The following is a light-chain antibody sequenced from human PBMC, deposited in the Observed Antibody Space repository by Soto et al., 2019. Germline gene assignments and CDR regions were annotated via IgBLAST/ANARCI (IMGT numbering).Light chain of an antibody. Sequence: DIQMAQSPSSLSASIGDRVTITCRASQGISEYLAWYQQRPGNATNLLIYGASILPSGVPSRFSGSGSGTHFTLTISSMQPEDVATYYCHSYNSIPRTFGQGTTVEIK. CDR1: QGISEY. CDR2: GAS. V-gene: IGKV1-27*01. J-gene: IGKJ1*01. CDR3: HSYNSIPRT.